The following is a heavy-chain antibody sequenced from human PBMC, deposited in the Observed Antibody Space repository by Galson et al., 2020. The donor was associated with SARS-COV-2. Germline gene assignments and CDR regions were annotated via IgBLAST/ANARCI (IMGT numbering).Heavy chain of an antibody. CDR3: ASGSSPIFGLDY. CDR1: VLTFSTPA. D-gene: IGHD3-10*02. J-gene: IGHJ4*02. V-gene: IGHV3-33*01. CDR2: IWYDGSNK. Sequence: GGSLRLSCAASVLTFSTPAMPWVRTAPGRGLARVAVIWYDGSNKYYADSVKGRFTISRDNSKNTLYLQVNSVRAEDTAVYDCASGSSPIFGLDYWGQGTLVTVSS.